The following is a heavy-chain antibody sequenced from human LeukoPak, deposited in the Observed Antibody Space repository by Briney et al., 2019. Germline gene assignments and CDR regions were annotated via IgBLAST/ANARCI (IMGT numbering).Heavy chain of an antibody. V-gene: IGHV1-18*01. Sequence: ASVKVSCKASGYMFVSRGFTWVRQAPGQGLEWMGWIGVRTGQTQFAQQFRDRFTMTTNTSTTTAFMELKSLRPDDTAVYYCVRDNSGLAGVCLDLWGQGTQVIVSS. CDR1: GYMFVSRG. D-gene: IGHD6-13*01. J-gene: IGHJ4*02. CDR3: VRDNSGLAGVCLDL. CDR2: IGVRTGQT.